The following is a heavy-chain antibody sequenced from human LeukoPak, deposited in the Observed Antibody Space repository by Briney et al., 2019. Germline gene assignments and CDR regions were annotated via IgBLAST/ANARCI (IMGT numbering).Heavy chain of an antibody. CDR2: IKSKTDGGTT. Sequence: GGSLRLSCAASGFTFSSYAMSWVRQAPGKGLEWVGRIKSKTDGGTTDYAAPVKGRFTISRDDSKNTLYLQMNSLKTEDTAVYYCTAGYDYVWGSYRYWGQGTLVTVSS. D-gene: IGHD3-16*01. J-gene: IGHJ4*02. V-gene: IGHV3-15*01. CDR1: GFTFSSYA. CDR3: TAGYDYVWGSYRY.